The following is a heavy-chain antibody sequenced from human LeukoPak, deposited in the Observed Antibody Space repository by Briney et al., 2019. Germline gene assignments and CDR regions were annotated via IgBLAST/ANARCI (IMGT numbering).Heavy chain of an antibody. D-gene: IGHD3-22*01. Sequence: GGSLRLSCAVSGLTFSNSAMSWVRQAPGKGLEWVSAISVGSDVIYYADSVKGRFAISRDNAKNSLYLQMNSLRAEDTAVYYCARFGRGGYWDYWGQGTLVTVSS. CDR1: GLTFSNSA. CDR3: ARFGRGGYWDY. CDR2: ISVGSDVI. V-gene: IGHV3-21*01. J-gene: IGHJ4*02.